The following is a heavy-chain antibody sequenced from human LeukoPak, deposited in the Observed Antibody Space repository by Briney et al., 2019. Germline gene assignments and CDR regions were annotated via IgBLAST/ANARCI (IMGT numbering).Heavy chain of an antibody. CDR2: IYYSGST. Sequence: SETLSLTCTVSGGSISSYYWSWIRQPPGKGLEWIGYIYYSGSTNYNPSLKSRVTISVDTSKNQFSLKLSPVTAADTAVYYCARHSYYDSSGYRFDYWGQGTLVTVSS. CDR3: ARHSYYDSSGYRFDY. V-gene: IGHV4-59*08. CDR1: GGSISSYY. J-gene: IGHJ4*02. D-gene: IGHD3-22*01.